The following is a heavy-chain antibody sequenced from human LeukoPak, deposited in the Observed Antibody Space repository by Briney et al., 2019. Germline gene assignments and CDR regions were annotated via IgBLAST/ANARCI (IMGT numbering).Heavy chain of an antibody. J-gene: IGHJ4*02. Sequence: ASVKVSCKASGYTFTSYGISWVRQAPGQGLEWMGWSSAYNGNTNYAQKLQGRGTMTTDTSTSTAYMELRSLRSDDTAVYYCASGYYDILTGYPHFDYWGQGTLVTVSS. CDR2: SSAYNGNT. CDR3: ASGYYDILTGYPHFDY. V-gene: IGHV1-18*01. CDR1: GYTFTSYG. D-gene: IGHD3-9*01.